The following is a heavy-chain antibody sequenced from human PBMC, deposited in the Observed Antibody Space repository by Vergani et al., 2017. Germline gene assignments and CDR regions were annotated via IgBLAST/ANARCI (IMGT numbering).Heavy chain of an antibody. Sequence: QVQLVQSGAEVKKPGASVKVSCKASGYTFTSYGISWVRQAPGQGLEWMGWISAYNGNTNYAQKLQGRVTMTSDTTTGTAYMELRSLRSDDTAVYYCARVSPGDNSGWEPFDYWGQGTLVTVSS. V-gene: IGHV1-18*04. CDR3: ARVSPGDNSGWEPFDY. CDR1: GYTFTSYG. D-gene: IGHD6-19*01. J-gene: IGHJ4*02. CDR2: ISAYNGNT.